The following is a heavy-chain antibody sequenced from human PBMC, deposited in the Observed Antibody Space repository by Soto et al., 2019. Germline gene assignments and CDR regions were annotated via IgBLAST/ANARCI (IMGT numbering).Heavy chain of an antibody. D-gene: IGHD3-3*01. V-gene: IGHV3-74*01. CDR1: GFTFISYW. CDR2: INSDGSST. CDR3: ARENYDFWSGYHPLNAFDI. J-gene: IGHJ3*02. Sequence: GGSLILSCAASGFTFISYWMHWVRQAPGKGLVWVSRINSDGSSTSYADSVKGRFTISRDNAKNTLYLQMNSLRAEDTAVYYCARENYDFWSGYHPLNAFDIWGQGTMVTVSS.